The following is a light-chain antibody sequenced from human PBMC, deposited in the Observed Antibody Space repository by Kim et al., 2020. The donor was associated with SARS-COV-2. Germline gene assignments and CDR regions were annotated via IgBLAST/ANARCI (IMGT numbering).Light chain of an antibody. CDR2: QDK. CDR1: GDKH. CDR3: QAWDSNTCV. V-gene: IGLV3-1*01. Sequence: GDKHVSWYQQKPGQSPVLVIYQDKKRPSGIPERFSGSNSGNTATLTIPGTQNMDEADYHCQAWDSNTCVFGTGTKVTVL. J-gene: IGLJ1*01.